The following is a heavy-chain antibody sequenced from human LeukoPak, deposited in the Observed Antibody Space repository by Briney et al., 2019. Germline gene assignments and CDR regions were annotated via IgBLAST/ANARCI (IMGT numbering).Heavy chain of an antibody. D-gene: IGHD1-26*01. Sequence: SETLSLTCTVSGGSISSSSYYWGWIRQPPGKGLEWIGSIYYSGSTYYSPSLKSRVTISVDTSKNQFSLKLSSVTAADTAVYYCARSVGIVGATNFDYWGQGTLVTVSS. CDR3: ARSVGIVGATNFDY. J-gene: IGHJ4*02. CDR2: IYYSGST. V-gene: IGHV4-39*07. CDR1: GGSISSSSYY.